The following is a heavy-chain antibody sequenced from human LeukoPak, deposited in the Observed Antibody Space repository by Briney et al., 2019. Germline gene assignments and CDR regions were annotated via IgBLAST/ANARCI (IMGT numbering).Heavy chain of an antibody. D-gene: IGHD3-16*02. Sequence: SETLSLTCTVSGGSITSYYWSWLRQPAGKGLEWIGRIYSSGTTNYNPSLKSRVTMSIDTTQFSLKLSSVTAADTAVYYCARFPAVMITFGGVIVRWGQGTLVTVSS. V-gene: IGHV4-4*07. CDR2: IYSSGTT. J-gene: IGHJ4*02. CDR1: GGSITSYY. CDR3: ARFPAVMITFGGVIVR.